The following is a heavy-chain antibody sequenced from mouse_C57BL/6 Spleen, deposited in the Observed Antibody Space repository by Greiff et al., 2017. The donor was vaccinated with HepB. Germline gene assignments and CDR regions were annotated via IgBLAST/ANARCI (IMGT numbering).Heavy chain of an antibody. CDR2: ISGGGGNT. J-gene: IGHJ2*01. V-gene: IGHV5-9*01. Sequence: EVKLEESGGGLVKPGGSLKLSCAASGFTFSSYTMSWVRQTPEKRLEWVATISGGGGNTYYPDSVKGRFTISRDNAKNTLYLQMSSLRSEDTALYYCARHGYFDYWGQGTTLTVSS. CDR3: ARHGYFDY. CDR1: GFTFSSYT.